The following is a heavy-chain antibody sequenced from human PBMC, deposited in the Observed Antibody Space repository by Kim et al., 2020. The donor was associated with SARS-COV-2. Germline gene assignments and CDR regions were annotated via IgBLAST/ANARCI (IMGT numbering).Heavy chain of an antibody. V-gene: IGHV4-39*01. Sequence: NPSLKSRVTISVDTSKNQFSLKLSSVTAADTAVYYCARPEDCSGGSCYYSWGQGTLVTVSS. J-gene: IGHJ4*02. D-gene: IGHD2-15*01. CDR3: ARPEDCSGGSCYYS.